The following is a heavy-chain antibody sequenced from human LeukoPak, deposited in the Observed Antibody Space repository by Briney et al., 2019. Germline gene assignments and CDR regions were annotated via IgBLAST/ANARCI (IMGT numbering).Heavy chain of an antibody. Sequence: PSETLSLTCTVSGGSVRSGSYYWSWIRQPPGKGLEWIGYIYYSGSTNYNPSLKSRVTISVDTSKNQFSLKLSSVTAADTAVYYCARVDTATSRVDYWGQGTLVTVSS. J-gene: IGHJ4*02. V-gene: IGHV4-61*01. CDR2: IYYSGST. D-gene: IGHD5-18*01. CDR1: GGSVRSGSYY. CDR3: ARVDTATSRVDY.